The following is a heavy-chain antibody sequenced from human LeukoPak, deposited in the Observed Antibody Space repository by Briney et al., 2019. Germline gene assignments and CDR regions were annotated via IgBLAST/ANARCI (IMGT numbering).Heavy chain of an antibody. CDR2: IHYSGTT. D-gene: IGHD3-22*01. CDR3: ARVPTYYYDSSGYYLDY. CDR1: GYSISSGYQ. Sequence: SETLSLTCAVSGYSISSGYQWAWIRQPPGKGLEWLGSIHYSGTTYYKASLKSRVTISVDTSQNQFSLKLTSVTAADTAVYYCARVPTYYYDSSGYYLDYWGQGTLVTVSS. V-gene: IGHV4-38-2*01. J-gene: IGHJ4*02.